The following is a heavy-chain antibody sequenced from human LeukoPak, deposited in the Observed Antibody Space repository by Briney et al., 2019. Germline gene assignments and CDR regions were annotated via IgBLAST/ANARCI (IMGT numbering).Heavy chain of an antibody. CDR3: ARDRMVRGVIIPPYYFDY. CDR2: ITPNSGGT. Sequence: ASVKVSCKASGYTFTGYYIHWVRQAPGQGPEWMGWITPNSGGTTFAQKFQGRVTMTRDTSISTAYMELSRLTSDDTAVHYCARDRMVRGVIIPPYYFDYWGQGTLVTVSS. J-gene: IGHJ4*02. V-gene: IGHV1-2*02. D-gene: IGHD3-10*01. CDR1: GYTFTGYY.